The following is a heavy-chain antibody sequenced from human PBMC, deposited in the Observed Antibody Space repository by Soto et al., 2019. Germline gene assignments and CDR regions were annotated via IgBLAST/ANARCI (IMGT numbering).Heavy chain of an antibody. J-gene: IGHJ6*02. CDR1: GFTFSSYA. CDR2: IDDSGGST. Sequence: EVQVLESGGGLAQPGGSLRLSCAASGFTFSSYAMSWVRQAPGKGLEWVSAIDDSGGSTFYADSVKGRFAIARDNSKDTLFLQLNSLRAEDTAVYYCAKVLYYDFSSYYYYGMDVWGQGTTVTVSS. D-gene: IGHD3-3*01. V-gene: IGHV3-23*01. CDR3: AKVLYYDFSSYYYYGMDV.